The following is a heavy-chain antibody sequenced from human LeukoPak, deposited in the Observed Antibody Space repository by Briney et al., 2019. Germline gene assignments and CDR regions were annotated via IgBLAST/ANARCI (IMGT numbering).Heavy chain of an antibody. CDR3: ARDYYGSGNNWFDP. CDR1: GFTFSSYS. CDR2: ISSSSSYI. D-gene: IGHD3-10*01. V-gene: IGHV3-21*04. J-gene: IGHJ5*02. Sequence: GGSLRLSCAASGFTFSSYSMNWVRQAPGKGLEWVSSISSSSSYICCADSVKGRFTISRDNAKNSLYLQMNSLRAEDTAVYYCARDYYGSGNNWFDPWGQGTLVTVSS.